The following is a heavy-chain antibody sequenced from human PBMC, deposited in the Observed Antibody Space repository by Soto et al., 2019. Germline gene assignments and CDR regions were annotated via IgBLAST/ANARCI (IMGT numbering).Heavy chain of an antibody. CDR3: ARPPGYISDWYYFDL. D-gene: IGHD6-19*01. Sequence: QVQLVQSGAEVKKPGASVKVSCEASGYTFIDYYMHWMRQAPGQGFEWMGRISPKSGGTNYAQKVQGRVTMTWDTSLNTAYMELSSLMSEDTAVYYCARPPGYISDWYYFDLWGQGTLVTVSS. V-gene: IGHV1-2*02. CDR2: ISPKSGGT. J-gene: IGHJ4*02. CDR1: GYTFIDYY.